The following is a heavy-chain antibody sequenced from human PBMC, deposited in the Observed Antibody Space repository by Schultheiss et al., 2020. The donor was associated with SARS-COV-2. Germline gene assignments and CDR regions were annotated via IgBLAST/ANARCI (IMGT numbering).Heavy chain of an antibody. CDR2: ISGSGGST. Sequence: GGSLRLSCAASGFTFSDYYMSWIRQAPGKGLEWVSAISGSGGSTYYAESVRGRFTISRDNSKNTLYLQMNSLRSEDTAVYYCARDIVDTVLGAFDYWGQGTLVTVSS. CDR3: ARDIVDTVLGAFDY. D-gene: IGHD5-18*01. V-gene: IGHV3-23*01. J-gene: IGHJ4*02. CDR1: GFTFSDYY.